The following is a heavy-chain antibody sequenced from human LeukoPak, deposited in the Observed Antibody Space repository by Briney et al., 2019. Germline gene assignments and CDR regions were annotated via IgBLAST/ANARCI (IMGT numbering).Heavy chain of an antibody. CDR1: GGSISSYY. D-gene: IGHD4-23*01. Sequence: SETLSLTCTVSGGSISSYYWSWIRQPPGKGLEWIGYIYYSGSTNYNPSLKSRVTISVDTSKNQFSLKLSSVTAADTAVYYCARHGDSVTPFRYYYYYGMDVWGQGTTVTVSS. CDR3: ARHGDSVTPFRYYYYYGMDV. CDR2: IYYSGST. V-gene: IGHV4-59*08. J-gene: IGHJ6*02.